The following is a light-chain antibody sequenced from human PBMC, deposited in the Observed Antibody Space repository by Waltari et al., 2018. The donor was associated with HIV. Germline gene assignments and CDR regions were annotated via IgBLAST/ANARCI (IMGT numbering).Light chain of an antibody. CDR3: SSYTSSSPYA. Sequence: QSALPQPASVSGSPGQSITISCTGTSSDVGGYNYVSWYQQHPGKAPKLMIYDVINRPSGVSNRFSGSKSGNTASLTISGLQAEDEADYYCSSYTSSSPYAFGTGTKVTVL. CDR1: SSDVGGYNY. J-gene: IGLJ1*01. V-gene: IGLV2-14*03. CDR2: DVI.